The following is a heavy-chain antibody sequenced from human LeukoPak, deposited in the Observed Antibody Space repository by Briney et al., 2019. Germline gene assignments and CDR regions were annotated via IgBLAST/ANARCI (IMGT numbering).Heavy chain of an antibody. Sequence: SQTLSLTCTVSGGSISSGGYYWSWIRQHPGKGLEWIGYIYYSGSTYYNPSLKSRVTISVDTSKNQFSLKLSSVTAADTAVYYCAGENSSGYYYWYFDLWGRGTLVTVSS. CDR3: AGENSSGYYYWYFDL. CDR2: IYYSGST. V-gene: IGHV4-31*03. J-gene: IGHJ2*01. CDR1: GGSISSGGYY. D-gene: IGHD3-22*01.